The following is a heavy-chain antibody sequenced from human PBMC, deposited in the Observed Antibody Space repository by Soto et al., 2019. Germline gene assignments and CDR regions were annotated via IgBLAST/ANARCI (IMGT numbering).Heavy chain of an antibody. CDR3: ARHVDFFHMDV. V-gene: IGHV4-34*01. CDR1: GGSFSGYY. Sequence: ETLSLTCAVYGGSFSGYYWSWIRQPPGKGLEWIGYINYSGSTNYNSTLESRVTISVDTSKNQFSLKLTSATVADAAVYYCARHVDFFHMDVWGKGTTVTVSS. CDR2: INYSGST. D-gene: IGHD5-12*01. J-gene: IGHJ6*03.